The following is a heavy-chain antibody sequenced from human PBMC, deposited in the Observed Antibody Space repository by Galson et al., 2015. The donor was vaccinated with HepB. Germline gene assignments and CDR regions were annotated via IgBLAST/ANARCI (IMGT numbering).Heavy chain of an antibody. CDR3: TTNREVAKAGPVGGFDY. D-gene: IGHD6-19*01. CDR2: IKSKTDGGTT. Sequence: SLRLSCAASGFTFSNAWMSWVRQAPGKGLEWVGRIKSKTDGGTTDYAAPVKGRFTISRDDSKNTLYLQMNSLKTEDTAVYYCTTNREVAKAGPVGGFDYWGQGTLVTVSS. V-gene: IGHV3-15*01. CDR1: GFTFSNAW. J-gene: IGHJ4*02.